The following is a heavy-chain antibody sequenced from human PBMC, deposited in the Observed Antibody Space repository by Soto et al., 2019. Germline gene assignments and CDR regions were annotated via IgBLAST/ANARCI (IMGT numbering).Heavy chain of an antibody. J-gene: IGHJ6*02. CDR2: INYDGYS. V-gene: IGHV4-59*08. Sequence: QVQLQESGPGLVKPSETLSLTCTVSGGSITNYYCSWFRQPPGKGLEWIGYINYDGYSAYNLSLKRRVTLSMDASKTQCSLILESVTATDTAVYYCARHGFGPLHGLVDVWGPGTTVIVSS. D-gene: IGHD3-10*01. CDR3: ARHGFGPLHGLVDV. CDR1: GGSITNYY.